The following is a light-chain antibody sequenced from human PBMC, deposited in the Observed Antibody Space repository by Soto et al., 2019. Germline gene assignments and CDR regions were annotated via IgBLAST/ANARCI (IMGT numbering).Light chain of an antibody. J-gene: IGKJ1*01. Sequence: DIQMTQSPSSLSASVGDRVTITCRASRTISNYLNWYQHKPGKAPKFLIYDASSLESGVPSRFSGSGSGTEFTLTISNLQPDDFATYFCQQYNNYPRTFGQGTKVDIK. CDR3: QQYNNYPRT. CDR1: RTISNY. CDR2: DAS. V-gene: IGKV1-5*01.